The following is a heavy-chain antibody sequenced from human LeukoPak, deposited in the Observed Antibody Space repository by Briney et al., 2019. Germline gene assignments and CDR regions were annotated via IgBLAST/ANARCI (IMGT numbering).Heavy chain of an antibody. D-gene: IGHD1-26*01. Sequence: SETLSLTCAVYGESFSGYHWSWIRQPPGKGLEWIGEVNHSGTTYNPSLKSRVTISVDTAKSQFSLKLNSVTAADTAIYYCARRPPNSGTYDGPPGLDYWGQGTPVTVSS. V-gene: IGHV4-34*01. CDR2: VNHSGT. CDR3: ARRPPNSGTYDGPPGLDY. J-gene: IGHJ4*02. CDR1: GESFSGYH.